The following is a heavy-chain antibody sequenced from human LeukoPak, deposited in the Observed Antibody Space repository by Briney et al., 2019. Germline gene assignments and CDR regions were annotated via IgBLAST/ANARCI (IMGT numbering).Heavy chain of an antibody. V-gene: IGHV1-18*01. D-gene: IGHD3-9*01. CDR3: ARDRYYDILTGTYNWFDP. CDR1: GYTFTSYG. CDR2: ISAYNGNT. J-gene: IGHJ5*02. Sequence: GASVKVSCKASGYTFTSYGISGVRQAPGQGLEWMGWISAYNGNTNYAQKLQGRVTMTTDTSTSTAYMELRSLRSDDTAVYYCARDRYYDILTGTYNWFDPRGQGTLVTVSS.